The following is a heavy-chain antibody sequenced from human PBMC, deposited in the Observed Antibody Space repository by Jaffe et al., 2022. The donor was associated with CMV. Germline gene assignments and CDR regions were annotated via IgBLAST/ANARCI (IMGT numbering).Heavy chain of an antibody. Sequence: EVQLVESGGGLVQPGRSLRLSCAASGFTFDDYAMHWVRQAPGKGLEWVSGISWNSGSIGYADSVKGRFTISRDNAKNSLYLQMNSLRAEDTALYYCAKDIGNITMVRGVILYYYYGMDVWGQGTTVTVSS. V-gene: IGHV3-9*01. CDR3: AKDIGNITMVRGVILYYYYGMDV. D-gene: IGHD3-10*01. J-gene: IGHJ6*02. CDR1: GFTFDDYA. CDR2: ISWNSGSI.